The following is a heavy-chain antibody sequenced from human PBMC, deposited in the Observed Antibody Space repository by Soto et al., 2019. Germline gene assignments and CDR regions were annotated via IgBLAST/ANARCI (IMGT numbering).Heavy chain of an antibody. J-gene: IGHJ6*02. V-gene: IGHV3-30*18. CDR1: GFTFSSYG. CDR2: ISYDGSNK. Sequence: QVQLVESGGGVVQPGRSLRLSCAASGFTFSSYGMHWVRQAPGKGLEWVAVISYDGSNKYYADSVKGRFTISRDNSKNPLDLQMNGLRAEDTAVYYCAKDLRYYYGSGSPAAGPYYYYGMDVWGQGTTVTVSS. CDR3: AKDLRYYYGSGSPAAGPYYYYGMDV. D-gene: IGHD3-10*01.